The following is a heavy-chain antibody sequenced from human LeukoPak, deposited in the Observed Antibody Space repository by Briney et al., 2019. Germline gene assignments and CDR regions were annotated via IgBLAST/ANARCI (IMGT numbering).Heavy chain of an antibody. CDR1: GFTFSSYA. V-gene: IGHV3-23*01. Sequence: PGGSLRLSCAASGFTFSSYAMSWVRQAPGKGLEWVSAISGSGGSTYYADSVKGRFTISRDNSKNTLYLQMTSLSAEATAVYYCAKDPYSYGFRDDDYWGQGTLVTVSS. CDR3: AKDPYSYGFRDDDY. D-gene: IGHD5-18*01. CDR2: ISGSGGST. J-gene: IGHJ4*02.